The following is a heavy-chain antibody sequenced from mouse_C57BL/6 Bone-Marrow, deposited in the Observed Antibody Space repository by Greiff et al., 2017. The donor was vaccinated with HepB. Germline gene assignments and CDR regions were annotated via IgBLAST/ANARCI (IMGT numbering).Heavy chain of an antibody. J-gene: IGHJ2*01. CDR1: GFTFSSYG. Sequence: EVKLMESGGDLVKPGGSLKLSCAASGFTFSSYGMSWVRQTPDKRLEWVATISSGGSYTYYTDSVKGRCTISRDNAKNTMYLQMSSLKSEETAMYYCARHGVGDYWGQGTTLTVSS. V-gene: IGHV5-6*01. CDR3: ARHGVGDY. CDR2: ISSGGSYT.